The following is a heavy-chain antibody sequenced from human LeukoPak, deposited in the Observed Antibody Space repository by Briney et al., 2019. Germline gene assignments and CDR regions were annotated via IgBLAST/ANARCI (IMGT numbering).Heavy chain of an antibody. V-gene: IGHV4-39*01. CDR2: FYYSAST. CDR1: GDSISSSSYY. D-gene: IGHD6-13*01. CDR3: VRHTAAVYYFDY. J-gene: IGHJ4*02. Sequence: PSETLSLTCTVSGDSISSSSYYWGWIRQPPGKGLEWIGSFYYSASTYYNPSLKSRVTISVDTSKHQFSLKLSSVTAADTAVYYCVRHTAAVYYFDYWGQGTLVTVSS.